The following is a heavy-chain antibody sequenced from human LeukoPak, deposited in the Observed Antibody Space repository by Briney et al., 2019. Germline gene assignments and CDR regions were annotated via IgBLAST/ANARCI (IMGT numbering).Heavy chain of an antibody. J-gene: IGHJ6*03. Sequence: SGTLSLTCAVSGGSISNSNWWTWVRQPPGKGLEWIGEIYHSGSTSYNPSLKSRVTISIDKSKNQFSLKLSSVTAADTAVYYCARGPPLFPRITMVRGYYYMDVWGKGTTVTVSS. CDR3: ARGPPLFPRITMVRGYYYMDV. CDR2: IYHSGST. V-gene: IGHV4-4*02. CDR1: GGSISNSNW. D-gene: IGHD3-10*01.